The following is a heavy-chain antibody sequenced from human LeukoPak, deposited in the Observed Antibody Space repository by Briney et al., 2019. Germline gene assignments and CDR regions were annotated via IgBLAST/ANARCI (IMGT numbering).Heavy chain of an antibody. CDR2: ISYDASNK. Sequence: GGSLRLSCAASGFTFSRYGMHWVRQTPGKGLEWVAVISYDASNKYYADSVKGRFTISRDNSKNTLYLQMNSLTTEDTAVYYCAESHGYSYGFDYWGQGTLVTVSS. CDR3: AESHGYSYGFDY. V-gene: IGHV3-30*03. J-gene: IGHJ4*02. D-gene: IGHD5-18*01. CDR1: GFTFSRYG.